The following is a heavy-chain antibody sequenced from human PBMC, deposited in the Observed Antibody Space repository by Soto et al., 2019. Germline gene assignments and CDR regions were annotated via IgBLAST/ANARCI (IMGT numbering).Heavy chain of an antibody. CDR1: GFTFSSYG. V-gene: IGHV3-30*18. CDR2: ISYDGSNK. D-gene: IGHD6-19*01. CDR3: AKDRMASGWHYYYYGMDV. J-gene: IGHJ6*02. Sequence: GGSLRLSCAASGFTFSSYGMHWVRQAPGKGLEWVAVISYDGSNKYYADSVKGRFTISRDNSKNTLYLQMNSLRAEDTAVYYCAKDRMASGWHYYYYGMDVWGQGTTVTVSS.